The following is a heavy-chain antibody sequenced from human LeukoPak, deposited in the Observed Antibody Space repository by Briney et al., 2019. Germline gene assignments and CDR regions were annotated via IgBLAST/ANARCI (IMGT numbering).Heavy chain of an antibody. Sequence: PGGSLRLSCAASGFTFSSYAMHWVRQAPGKGLEWVAVISYDGSNKYYADSVKGRFPISRDNSKNTLYLQMNSLRAEDTAVYYCARDQITLDYWGQGTLVTVSS. J-gene: IGHJ4*02. CDR3: ARDQITLDY. CDR2: ISYDGSNK. D-gene: IGHD3-10*01. CDR1: GFTFSSYA. V-gene: IGHV3-30-3*01.